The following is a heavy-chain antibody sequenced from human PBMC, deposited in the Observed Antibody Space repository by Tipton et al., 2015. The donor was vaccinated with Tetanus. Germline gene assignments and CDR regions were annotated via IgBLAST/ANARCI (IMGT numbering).Heavy chain of an antibody. CDR1: GGTFGSYA. CDR2: VRAHNGDT. V-gene: IGHV1-18*01. J-gene: IGHJ4*02. CDR3: VREINGGNSGYDYYFDN. Sequence: QVQLVQSGAEVKKPGSSVKVSCEASGGTFGSYAVNWVRQAPGQGLEWMGWVRAHNGDTKYAQKFQGRVTLTTDTSTMTAYMEVRSLRSDDTAVYYCVREINGGNSGYDYYFDNWGQGTLVTVSA. D-gene: IGHD5-12*01.